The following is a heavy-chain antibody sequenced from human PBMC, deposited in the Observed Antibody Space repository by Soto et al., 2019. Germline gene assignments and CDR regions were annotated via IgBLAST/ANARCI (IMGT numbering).Heavy chain of an antibody. V-gene: IGHV4-39*01. CDR2: IYYSGST. J-gene: IGHJ4*02. D-gene: IGHD5-12*01. CDR3: ARRGVATAIDY. CDR1: GGSISSRSYY. Sequence: SETLRVTCTVSGGSISSRSYYWGWIRQPPGKGLEWIGYIYYSGSTNYNPSLKSRVTISVDTSKNQFSLKLSSVTAADTAVYDCARRGVATAIDYWGQGTLVTVSS.